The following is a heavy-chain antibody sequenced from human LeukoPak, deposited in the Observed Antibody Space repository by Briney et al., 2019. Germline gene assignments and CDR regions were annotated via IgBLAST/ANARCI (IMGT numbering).Heavy chain of an antibody. Sequence: PGGSLRLSCAASGFTVSNNYMSWVRQAPGKGLEWVSLIYSGGTTYYADSVEGRFTISRDNSKNTLYLQMNSLRDEDTAVYYCARARGVAAAVDDYWGQGTLVTVSS. CDR3: ARARGVAAAVDDY. D-gene: IGHD6-13*01. V-gene: IGHV3-66*01. CDR2: IYSGGTT. CDR1: GFTVSNNY. J-gene: IGHJ4*02.